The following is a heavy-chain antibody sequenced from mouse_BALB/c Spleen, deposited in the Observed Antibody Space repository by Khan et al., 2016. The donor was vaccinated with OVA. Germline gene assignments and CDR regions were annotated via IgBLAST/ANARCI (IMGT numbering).Heavy chain of an antibody. V-gene: IGHV5-9-1*01. CDR1: GFTFSSFA. CDR3: ASYNICPCVY. CDR2: INSDGTYT. D-gene: IGHD1-3*01. J-gene: IGHJ3*01. Sequence: EVELVESGGGLVKPGGSLKLSCAASGFTFSSFAMSWVRQTPEKRLEWVATINSDGTYTYYPDSVKGRFTISRDNAKNPLYLQMNSLSAEDTSIYYCASYNICPCVYWGQGTLVTVSA.